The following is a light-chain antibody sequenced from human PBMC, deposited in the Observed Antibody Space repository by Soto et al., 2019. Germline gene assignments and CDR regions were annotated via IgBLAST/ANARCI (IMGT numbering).Light chain of an antibody. CDR1: QSIASY. CDR3: QQSYSSPET. Sequence: DIQMTQSPSSLSASVGDRATITCRASQSIASYLNWYQHKPGKAPKLLIYAASTLQSGVPSRFSGSGSGTDFTLTISSLQPEDFATYYCQQSYSSPETFGQGTPVEI. CDR2: AAS. J-gene: IGKJ1*01. V-gene: IGKV1-39*01.